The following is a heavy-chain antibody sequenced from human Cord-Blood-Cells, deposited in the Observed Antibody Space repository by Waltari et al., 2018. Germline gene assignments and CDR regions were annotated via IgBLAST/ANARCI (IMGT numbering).Heavy chain of an antibody. D-gene: IGHD3-16*01. J-gene: IGHJ3*02. Sequence: QVQLVQSGAEVKKPGASVKVSCKVSGYTLIELSMHWVRQAPGKGLEWMGGFDPEDGETIYAQKFQGRVTMTEDTSTDTAYMELSSLRSEDTAVYYCATTHPVREMRSLAFDIWGQGTMVTVSS. CDR2: FDPEDGET. V-gene: IGHV1-24*01. CDR1: GYTLIELS. CDR3: ATTHPVREMRSLAFDI.